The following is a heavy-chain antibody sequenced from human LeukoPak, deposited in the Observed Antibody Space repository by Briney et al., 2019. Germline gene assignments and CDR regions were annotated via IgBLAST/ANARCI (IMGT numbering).Heavy chain of an antibody. CDR3: ARVSPYYYDSSGYYFARWFDP. CDR2: ISAYNGNT. J-gene: IGHJ5*02. D-gene: IGHD3-22*01. V-gene: IGHV1-18*04. CDR1: XXXXXXXY. Sequence: ASVXVXXXAXXXXXXXXYMXXVRQAPGQGLEWMGWISAYNGNTNYAQKLQGRVTMTTDTSTSTAYMELRSLRSDDTAVYYCARVSPYYYDSSGYYFARWFDPWAREPWSPSPQ.